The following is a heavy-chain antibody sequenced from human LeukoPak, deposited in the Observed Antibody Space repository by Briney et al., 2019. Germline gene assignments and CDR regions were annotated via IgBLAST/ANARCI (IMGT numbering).Heavy chain of an antibody. CDR3: AKDYYDSSGYYWLDY. V-gene: IGHV3-23*01. Sequence: GVLRLSCAASGFTFSNYAMHWVRQAPGKGLEWVSGITGSGLRTYYGDSVKGRFTIYRDNSKNTLYLQMNSLRAEDTAVYYCAKDYYDSSGYYWLDYWGQGTLVTVSS. CDR1: GFTFSNYA. CDR2: ITGSGLRT. J-gene: IGHJ4*02. D-gene: IGHD3-22*01.